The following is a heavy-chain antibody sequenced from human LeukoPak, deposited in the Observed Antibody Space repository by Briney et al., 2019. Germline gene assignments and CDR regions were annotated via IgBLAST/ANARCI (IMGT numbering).Heavy chain of an antibody. V-gene: IGHV3-74*01. J-gene: IGHJ4*02. CDR3: VNMVSDSGVEGK. D-gene: IGHD3-10*01. Sequence: LAGGSLRLSCAASGFTFSSYSMNWVRQAPGKGPVWISYINGDGSHTTYADSVKGRFTISRDNAINTVYLQMNSLRDEDTAIYYCVNMVSDSGVEGKWGQGTLVTVSS. CDR2: INGDGSHT. CDR1: GFTFSSYS.